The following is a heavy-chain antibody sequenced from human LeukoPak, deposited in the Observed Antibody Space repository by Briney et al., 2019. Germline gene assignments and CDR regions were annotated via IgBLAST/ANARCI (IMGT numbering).Heavy chain of an antibody. CDR2: ITSSCGNK. CDR1: GYTFTSYY. J-gene: IGHJ3*02. V-gene: IGHV1-46*04. CDR3: ARDRAPGSGEEEYYAFDI. Sequence: SVKVSCKASGYTFTSYYMHWVRQAPGQGLECVGIITSSCGNKSYAQKLQGRVTMTRDTSTSTVYMELNSMRSEDTAVYYCARDRAPGSGEEEYYAFDIWGQGTMVTVSS. D-gene: IGHD2-15*01.